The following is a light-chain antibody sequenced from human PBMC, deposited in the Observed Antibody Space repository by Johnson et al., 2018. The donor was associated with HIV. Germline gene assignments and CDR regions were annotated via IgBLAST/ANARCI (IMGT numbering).Light chain of an antibody. J-gene: IGLJ1*01. V-gene: IGLV1-51*01. Sequence: QSVLTQPPSVSAAPGQKVTISCSGSSSNIGNNYVYWYQQLPGTAPKLLIYDNNKRPSGVPDRFSDSKSGTSATLGITGLQTGDEADYYCGTWDSSLSAHYIFGTGTKVTVL. CDR2: DNN. CDR1: SSNIGNNY. CDR3: GTWDSSLSAHYI.